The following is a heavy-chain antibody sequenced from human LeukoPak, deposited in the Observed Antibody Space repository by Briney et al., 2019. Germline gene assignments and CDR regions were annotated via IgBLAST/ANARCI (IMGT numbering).Heavy chain of an antibody. V-gene: IGHV3-7*01. CDR2: IHPDGGTK. CDR3: ASTFPYCSGGTCAL. J-gene: IGHJ4*02. Sequence: PAGSLRLSCAASGRTFRSYWMSWVRQAPGKGLEWVAKIHPDGGTKNYVDSVKGRYTMSRDNAANSLYLQMNSLRAEDTAVYYCASTFPYCSGGTCALGGQETLVTVYS. CDR1: GRTFRSYW. D-gene: IGHD2-15*01.